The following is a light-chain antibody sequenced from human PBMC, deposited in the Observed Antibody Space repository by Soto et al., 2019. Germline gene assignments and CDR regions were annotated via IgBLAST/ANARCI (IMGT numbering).Light chain of an antibody. Sequence: DIQMTQSPSSLSASVGDRVTITCQASQDISNYLNWYQQKPGKAPKLLIYDASNLETGVPSRFSGSGSGTDFTLTISSLQREDIATYYCQQYDNLPFTFGPGTKVDIK. CDR1: QDISNY. CDR2: DAS. CDR3: QQYDNLPFT. V-gene: IGKV1-33*01. J-gene: IGKJ3*01.